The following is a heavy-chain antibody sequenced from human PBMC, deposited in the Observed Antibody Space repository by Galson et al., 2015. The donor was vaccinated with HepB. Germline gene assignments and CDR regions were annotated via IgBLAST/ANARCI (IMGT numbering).Heavy chain of an antibody. CDR3: ARGIMVRGVIIIHYYYGMDV. J-gene: IGHJ6*02. CDR2: ISYDGSNK. V-gene: IGHV3-30*04. Sequence: SLRLSCAASGFTFSSYAMHWVRQAPGKGLEWVAVISYDGSNKYYADSVKGRFTISRDNSKNTLYLQMNSLRAEDTAVYYCARGIMVRGVIIIHYYYGMDVWGQGTTVTVSS. D-gene: IGHD3-10*01. CDR1: GFTFSSYA.